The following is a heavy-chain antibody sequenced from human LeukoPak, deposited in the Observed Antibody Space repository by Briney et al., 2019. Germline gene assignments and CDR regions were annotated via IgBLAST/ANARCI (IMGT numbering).Heavy chain of an antibody. Sequence: PGGSLRLSCAASGFTFSSYGMHWVRQAPGKGLEWVSCMTGSGGSTYHADSVKGRLTVSRDTSKNTLYLQMNNLRAEDTAIYYCAKGGRIGMTGSYLDSWGQGTLVTVSS. D-gene: IGHD1-1*01. CDR3: AKGGRIGMTGSYLDS. J-gene: IGHJ4*02. CDR1: GFTFSSYG. CDR2: MTGSGGST. V-gene: IGHV3-23*01.